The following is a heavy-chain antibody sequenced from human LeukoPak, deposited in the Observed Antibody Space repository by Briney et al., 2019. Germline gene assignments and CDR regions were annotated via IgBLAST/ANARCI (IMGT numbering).Heavy chain of an antibody. J-gene: IGHJ4*02. Sequence: GGFLRLSCAASGFTFSSYGMHWVRQAPGKGLEWEAVIWYDGTNKYYADSVKGRFTISRDNSKNTLYLQMNSLRAEDTAVYYCASGNSIAARLGGENFDYWGQGTLVTISS. CDR3: ASGNSIAARLGGENFDY. CDR2: IWYDGTNK. V-gene: IGHV3-33*01. D-gene: IGHD6-6*01. CDR1: GFTFSSYG.